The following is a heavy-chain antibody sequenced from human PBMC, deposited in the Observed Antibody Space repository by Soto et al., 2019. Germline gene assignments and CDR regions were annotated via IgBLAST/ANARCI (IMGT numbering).Heavy chain of an antibody. CDR3: ARDVESGSSQYYYYYYRMDV. Sequence: QVQLVESGGGVVQPGRSLRLSCAASGFTFSSYAMHWVRQAPGKGLEWVAVISYDGSNKYYADSVKGRFTISRDNSKNTLYLQMNSLRAEDTAVYYCARDVESGSSQYYYYYYRMDVWGQGTTVTVSS. V-gene: IGHV3-30-3*01. J-gene: IGHJ6*02. CDR2: ISYDGSNK. CDR1: GFTFSSYA. D-gene: IGHD1-26*01.